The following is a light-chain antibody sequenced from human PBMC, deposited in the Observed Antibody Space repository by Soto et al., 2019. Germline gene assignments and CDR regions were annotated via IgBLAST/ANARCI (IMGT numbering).Light chain of an antibody. J-gene: IGLJ3*02. CDR3: NANTVDNLVV. V-gene: IGLV2-14*03. Sequence: QTVLTQPASVSGSPGQSITISCSGISTDVGAYNYVSWYQHHPGTTPKLMIYDVSTRPSGISDRFAGSKSGNTASLTISGLQAEDEADYYCNANTVDNLVVFGGGTKVTGL. CDR1: STDVGAYNY. CDR2: DVS.